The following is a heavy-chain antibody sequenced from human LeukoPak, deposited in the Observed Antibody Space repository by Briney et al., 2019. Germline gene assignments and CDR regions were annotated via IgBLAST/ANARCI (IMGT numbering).Heavy chain of an antibody. CDR3: ASLTGDFNLADY. CDR1: GGSFSGYY. CDR2: INHSGST. Sequence: PSETLSLTCAVYGGSFSGYYWSWIRQPPGKGLEWIGEINHSGSTNYNPSLKSRVTISVDTSKNQFSLKLSSVTAADTAVYYCASLTGDFNLADYWGQGTLVTVSS. J-gene: IGHJ4*02. D-gene: IGHD7-27*01. V-gene: IGHV4-34*01.